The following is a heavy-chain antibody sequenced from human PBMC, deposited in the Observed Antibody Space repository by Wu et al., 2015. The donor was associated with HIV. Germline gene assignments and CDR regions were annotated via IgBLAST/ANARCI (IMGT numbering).Heavy chain of an antibody. CDR3: ARETEGRWSYSRWEDQYHFDY. CDR1: GGTFSNYA. V-gene: IGHV1-69*13. D-gene: IGHD6-13*01. CDR2: IIPIFGTT. Sequence: QVQLVQSGAEVKKPGSSVKVSCKASGGTFSNYAFSWVRQAPGKGLEWPGRIIPIFGTTNYAQKFQGRVTITADESTSTAYMELSSLRSEDTAVYYCARETEGRWSYSRWEDQYHFDYWGQGTLVTVSS. J-gene: IGHJ4*02.